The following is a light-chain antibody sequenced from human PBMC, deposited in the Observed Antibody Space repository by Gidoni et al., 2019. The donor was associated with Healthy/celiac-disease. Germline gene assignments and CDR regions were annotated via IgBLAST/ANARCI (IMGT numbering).Light chain of an antibody. Sequence: EIVSTQSPGTLSLSPGERATLSCRASQSVSSSYLAWYQQKPGQAPRLLIYGASSRATGIPDRFSGSGAGTDFTLTISRLEPEDFAVYYCQQYGSSPTWTFGQXTKVEIK. V-gene: IGKV3-20*01. J-gene: IGKJ1*01. CDR3: QQYGSSPTWT. CDR2: GAS. CDR1: QSVSSSY.